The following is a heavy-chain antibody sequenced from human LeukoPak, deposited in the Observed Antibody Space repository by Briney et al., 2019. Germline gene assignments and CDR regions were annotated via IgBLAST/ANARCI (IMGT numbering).Heavy chain of an antibody. Sequence: GGSLRLSCAASGFTFSSYSMNWVRQAPGKGLEWVSSISSSSSYIYYADSVKGRFTISRDNAKNSLYLQMNGLRAEDTAVYYCARERITMVRGVIGNWFDPWGQGTLVTVSS. CDR1: GFTFSSYS. CDR2: ISSSSSYI. J-gene: IGHJ5*02. CDR3: ARERITMVRGVIGNWFDP. V-gene: IGHV3-21*01. D-gene: IGHD3-10*01.